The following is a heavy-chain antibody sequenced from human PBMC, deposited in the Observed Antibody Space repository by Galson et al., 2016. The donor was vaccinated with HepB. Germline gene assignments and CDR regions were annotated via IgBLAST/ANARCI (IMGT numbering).Heavy chain of an antibody. CDR2: IRTKPYGWTT. CDR1: GFTFGDYA. D-gene: IGHD4-17*01. Sequence: SLRLSCATSGFTFGDYALSWFRQAPGKGLEWVGFIRTKPYGWTTEYAASVKGRFTISRDDSKSIAYLQMNSLKTEDTAVYYCTRDPRGDYWDYFDYWGQGTLVTVSS. J-gene: IGHJ4*02. V-gene: IGHV3-49*03. CDR3: TRDPRGDYWDYFDY.